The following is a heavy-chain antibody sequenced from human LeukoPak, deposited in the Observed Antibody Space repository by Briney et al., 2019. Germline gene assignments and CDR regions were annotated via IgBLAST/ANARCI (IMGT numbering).Heavy chain of an antibody. Sequence: SETLSLTCTVSGDSFSTYSWIWIRQPAGKGLEWIGRLYTSGNTNYNPSFQSRVTISVDRARNQFSLKLTSVTAADTAVYYCARVASGDYSPFDYWGQGALVTVSS. CDR1: GDSFSTYS. D-gene: IGHD1-26*01. CDR3: ARVASGDYSPFDY. V-gene: IGHV4-4*07. CDR2: LYTSGNT. J-gene: IGHJ4*02.